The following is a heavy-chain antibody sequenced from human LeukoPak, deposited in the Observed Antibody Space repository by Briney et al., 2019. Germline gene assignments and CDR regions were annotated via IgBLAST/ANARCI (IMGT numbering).Heavy chain of an antibody. J-gene: IGHJ4*02. CDR1: GFTFSSYA. V-gene: IGHV3-23*01. CDR2: ISGSGGST. Sequence: GGSLRLSCAASGFTFSSYAMSWVRQAPGKGLEWVSAISGSGGSTYYADSVKGRFTISRDNSKNTLYLQMNSLRAEDTAVYYCAKEGSSSSGPDVPNFDYWGQGTLVTVSS. D-gene: IGHD6-6*01. CDR3: AKEGSSSSGPDVPNFDY.